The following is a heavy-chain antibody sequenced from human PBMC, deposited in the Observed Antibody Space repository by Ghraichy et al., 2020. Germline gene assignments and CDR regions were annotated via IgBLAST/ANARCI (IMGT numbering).Heavy chain of an antibody. J-gene: IGHJ4*02. CDR3: ARVHGAGTSYSGDY. D-gene: IGHD3-10*01. V-gene: IGHV1-2*06. Sequence: ASVKVSCKASGYTFTAYYIHLVRQAPGQGLEWVGRINSNSGATDFAQKFQGRVTMTRDTSITTAYMELNRLISDDTAVYYCARVHGAGTSYSGDYWGQGTLVTVSS. CDR1: GYTFTAYY. CDR2: INSNSGAT.